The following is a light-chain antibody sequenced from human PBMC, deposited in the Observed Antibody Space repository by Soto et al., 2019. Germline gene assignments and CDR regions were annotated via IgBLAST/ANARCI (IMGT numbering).Light chain of an antibody. CDR3: QQRYRWPIT. CDR2: DAY. V-gene: IGKV3-11*01. Sequence: VLTQSSVTHSLSPGETATISCRASQTFRGLLAWYQQKPGKAPKLLIYDAYSWESGIPSRFSGSGSGTDFTLTISSLEPEDFAVYYCQQRYRWPITFGQGTRLEIK. J-gene: IGKJ5*01. CDR1: QTFRGL.